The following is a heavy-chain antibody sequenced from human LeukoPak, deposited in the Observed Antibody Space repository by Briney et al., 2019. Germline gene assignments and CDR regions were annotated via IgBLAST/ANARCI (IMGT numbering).Heavy chain of an antibody. V-gene: IGHV3-30*04. CDR3: AKAPITMIVVGLDY. J-gene: IGHJ4*02. CDR2: ISYDGSNK. CDR1: GFTFSSYA. Sequence: PGGSLRLSCAASGFTFSSYAMHWVRQAPGKGLEWVAVISYDGSNKYYADSVKGRFTISRDNSKNTLYLQMNSLRAEDTAVYYCAKAPITMIVVGLDYWGQGTLVTVSS. D-gene: IGHD3-22*01.